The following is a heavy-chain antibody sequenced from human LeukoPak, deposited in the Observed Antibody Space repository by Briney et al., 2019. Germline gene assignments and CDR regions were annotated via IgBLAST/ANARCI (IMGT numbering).Heavy chain of an antibody. CDR1: GGSISSYY. V-gene: IGHV4-39*07. J-gene: IGHJ6*02. CDR3: ARLGRTFYDMDV. D-gene: IGHD1-14*01. Sequence: SETLSLTCTVSGGSISSYYWGWIRQPPGKGLEWIGSIYYNGSTYYNPSLKSRVTISVDTSKNQFSLKLSSVTAADTAVYYCARLGRTFYDMDVWGQGTTVTVSS. CDR2: IYYNGST.